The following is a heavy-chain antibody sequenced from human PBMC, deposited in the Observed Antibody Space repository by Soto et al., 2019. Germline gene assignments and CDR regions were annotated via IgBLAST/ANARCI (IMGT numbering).Heavy chain of an antibody. V-gene: IGHV3-30*18. CDR3: EKIVVPAAHAQGMDY. D-gene: IGHD2-2*01. CDR2: ISYDGSNK. Sequence: GGSLRLSCAASGFTFSSYGTHWVRQAPGKGLEWVAVISYDGSNKYYADSVKGRFTISRDNSKNTLYLQMNSLRAEDTAVYYCEKIVVPAAHAQGMDYWGQGTLVTVSS. J-gene: IGHJ4*02. CDR1: GFTFSSYG.